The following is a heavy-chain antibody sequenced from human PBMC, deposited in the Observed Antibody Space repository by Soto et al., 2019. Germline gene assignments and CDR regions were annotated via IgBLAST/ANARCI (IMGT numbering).Heavy chain of an antibody. CDR3: ARGVVTARVFNY. CDR1: GGSISSGAYF. J-gene: IGHJ4*02. D-gene: IGHD2-15*01. CDR2: IYDSGTT. Sequence: SETLSLTCAVSGGSISSGAYFWGWIRRPPGKGLEWIGHIYDSGTTYHNPSLRSRVTISVGRSKNQFSLRLSSLTAADTAVYFCARGVVTARVFNYWGRGTLVTVSS. V-gene: IGHV4-30-2*01.